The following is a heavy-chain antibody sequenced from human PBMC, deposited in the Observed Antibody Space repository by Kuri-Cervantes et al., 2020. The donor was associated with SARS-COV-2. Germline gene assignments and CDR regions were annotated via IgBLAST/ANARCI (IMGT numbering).Heavy chain of an antibody. V-gene: IGHV3-33*01. CDR1: GITFSSYG. J-gene: IGHJ6*02. Sequence: GEFLKISRAASGITFSSYGMHWVRQAPGKGLEWVAVIWYDGSNKYYEDSVKGRFTISRDNSKNTLYLQMNSLRAEDAAVYYCARCAFTDYSNYYYYYYYCMDVWGQGTTVTVSS. CDR2: IWYDGSNK. D-gene: IGHD4-11*01. CDR3: ARCAFTDYSNYYYYYYYCMDV.